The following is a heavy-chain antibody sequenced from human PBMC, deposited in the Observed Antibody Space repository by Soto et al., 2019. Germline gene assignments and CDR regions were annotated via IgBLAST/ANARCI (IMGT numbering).Heavy chain of an antibody. D-gene: IGHD1-26*01. CDR2: ISIGGDKT. J-gene: IGHJ5*02. CDR1: GFTFSSNS. CDR3: AKWDGSGDH. Sequence: EVQLLESGGDLIQPGGSLRLSCAASGFTFSSNSFTWVRQAPGKGLEYVSGISIGGDKTWHADSVKGRFTVSRDNSKKSVYLQMNSLRVDDTAFYYCAKWDGSGDHWGQGTLVTVSS. V-gene: IGHV3-23*01.